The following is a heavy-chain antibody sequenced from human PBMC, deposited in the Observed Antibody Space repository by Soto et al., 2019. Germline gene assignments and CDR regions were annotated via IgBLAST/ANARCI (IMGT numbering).Heavy chain of an antibody. Sequence: GGSLRLSCAASGFTFSSYGMHWVRQAPDKGMEWVAVIWYDGSNKYYADSVKGRFTISRDNSKNTLYLQMNSLRVEDTSVYYCARSYSIRPFDIWGQGTMVTVSS. CDR3: ARSYSIRPFDI. CDR1: GFTFSSYG. D-gene: IGHD2-15*01. V-gene: IGHV3-33*01. J-gene: IGHJ3*02. CDR2: IWYDGSNK.